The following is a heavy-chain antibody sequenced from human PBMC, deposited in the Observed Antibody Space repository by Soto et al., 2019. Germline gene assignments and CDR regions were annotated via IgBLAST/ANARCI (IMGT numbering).Heavy chain of an antibody. CDR1: GYPFTSYC. Sequence: ASVKVSCKASGYPFTSYCISWVRQAPGQGLEWMGWISAYNGNTNYAQKLQGRVTMTTDTSTSTAYMELRSLRSDDTAVYYCARVPQWADAFDIWGQGTMVTVSS. V-gene: IGHV1-18*01. J-gene: IGHJ3*02. CDR3: ARVPQWADAFDI. CDR2: ISAYNGNT. D-gene: IGHD1-26*01.